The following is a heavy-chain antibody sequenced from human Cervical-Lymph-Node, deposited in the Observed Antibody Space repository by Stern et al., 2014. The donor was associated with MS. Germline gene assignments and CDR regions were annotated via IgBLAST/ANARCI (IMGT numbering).Heavy chain of an antibody. J-gene: IGHJ4*02. CDR3: AREGYCSGGSCHFDY. CDR2: LWYDGSNK. D-gene: IGHD2-15*01. CDR1: GFTFSSYG. Sequence: QVQLVQSGGGVVQPGRSLRLSCAASGFTFSSYGMHWVRQAPGKGLEWVAVLWYDGSNKYYADSVKGRFTISRDNSKNTLYLQMNSLRAEDTAVYYCAREGYCSGGSCHFDYWGQGTLVTVSS. V-gene: IGHV3-33*01.